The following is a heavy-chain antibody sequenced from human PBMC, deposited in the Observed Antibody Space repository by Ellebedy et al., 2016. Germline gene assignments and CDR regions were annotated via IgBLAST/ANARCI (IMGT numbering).Heavy chain of an antibody. CDR2: IVYTGTAA. V-gene: IGHV3-21*06. Sequence: GESLKISXAASGFTFSVAGMTWVRQAPGKGLEWVATIVYTGTAAYYSDSAKGRFIISRDNVKNLVFLQMNSLRVEDTAVYYCTRVGDYIRFRFDPWGQGTLVTVSS. CDR1: GFTFSVAG. D-gene: IGHD4-17*01. CDR3: TRVGDYIRFRFDP. J-gene: IGHJ5*02.